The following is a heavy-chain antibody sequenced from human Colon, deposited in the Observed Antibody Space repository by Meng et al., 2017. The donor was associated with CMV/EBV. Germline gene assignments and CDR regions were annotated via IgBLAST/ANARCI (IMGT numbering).Heavy chain of an antibody. Sequence: GESLKISCAASGFTFSSYSMNWVRQAPGKGLEWVSSISSSSSYIYYADSVKGRFTISRDNAKNSLYLQMNSLRAEDTAVYYCARDDGSVVPSSAYWGQGTQVTVSS. CDR1: GFTFSSYS. V-gene: IGHV3-21*01. D-gene: IGHD2-2*01. CDR3: ARDDGSVVPSSAY. J-gene: IGHJ4*02. CDR2: ISSSSSYI.